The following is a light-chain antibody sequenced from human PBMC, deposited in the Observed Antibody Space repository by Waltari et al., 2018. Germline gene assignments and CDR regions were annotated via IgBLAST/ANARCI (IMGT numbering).Light chain of an antibody. Sequence: ETVMTQSPATLSVYPGDRATLSCRASQSVGTNVAWYQQKPGQAPRLLIYAASTRASDIPTRFSGSGSGTEFTFTITGLQSEDFALYFCQPYDKWPPFSFGQGTNLELK. CDR3: QPYDKWPPFS. CDR2: AAS. J-gene: IGKJ2*03. CDR1: QSVGTN. V-gene: IGKV3-15*01.